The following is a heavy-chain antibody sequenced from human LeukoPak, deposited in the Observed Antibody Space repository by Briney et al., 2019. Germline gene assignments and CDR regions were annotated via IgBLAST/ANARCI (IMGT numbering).Heavy chain of an antibody. D-gene: IGHD3-3*01. CDR1: GFTFDDYG. CDR3: ARDAGRGYYTSDY. J-gene: IGHJ4*02. CDR2: INWNGGST. V-gene: IGHV3-20*04. Sequence: GPLRLSCAASGFTFDDYGMAWVRQAQGKGLEWVSGINWNGGSTGYADSVKGRFTISRDNAKNSLYLQMNSLRAEETALYYCARDAGRGYYTSDYWGQGTLVTVSS.